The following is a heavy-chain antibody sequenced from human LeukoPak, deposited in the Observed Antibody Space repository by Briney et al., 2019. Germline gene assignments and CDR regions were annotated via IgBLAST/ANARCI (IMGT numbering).Heavy chain of an antibody. J-gene: IGHJ4*02. CDR2: ISGSGGST. CDR3: AAYCGGDCFRYY. D-gene: IGHD2-21*01. CDR1: GFTFSSYA. V-gene: IGHV3-23*01. Sequence: GGSLRLSCAASGFTFSSYAMSWVRQAPGKGLEWVSAISGSGGSTYYADSVKGRFTISRDNSKNTLYLQMNSLRAEDTAVYYCAAYCGGDCFRYYWGRGTLVTVSS.